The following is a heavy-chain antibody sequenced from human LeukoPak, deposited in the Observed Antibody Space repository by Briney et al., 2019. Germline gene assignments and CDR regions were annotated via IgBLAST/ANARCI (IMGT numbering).Heavy chain of an antibody. J-gene: IGHJ4*02. CDR2: IIPIFGTA. CDR1: GGTFSSYA. D-gene: IGHD6-6*01. CDR3: ARGDLIEYSSSYYFDY. Sequence: SVKVSCKASGGTFSSYAISWVRQAPGQGLEWMGGIIPIFGTANYAQKFQGRVTITTDESTSTAYMELSSLRSEDTAVYYCARGDLIEYSSSYYFDYWGQGTLVTVSS. V-gene: IGHV1-69*05.